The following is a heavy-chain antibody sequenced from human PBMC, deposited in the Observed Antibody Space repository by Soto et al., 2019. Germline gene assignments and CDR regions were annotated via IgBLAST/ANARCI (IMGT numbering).Heavy chain of an antibody. CDR3: ARGEKQLSRYGADFDY. D-gene: IGHD3-16*02. Sequence: QVQLQESGPGLVKPSETLSLTCSVSDGSVNSGNYYWSWIRQPPGKGLEWIGHIYYIGTTDYNLPLKSRVTISVDTSKNQFSLKVTSVTAADTAVYFCARGEKQLSRYGADFDYWGQGILVTVSS. J-gene: IGHJ4*02. V-gene: IGHV4-61*01. CDR2: IYYIGTT. CDR1: DGSVNSGNYY.